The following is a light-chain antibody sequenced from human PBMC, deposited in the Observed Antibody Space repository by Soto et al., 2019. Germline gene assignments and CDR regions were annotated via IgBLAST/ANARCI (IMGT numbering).Light chain of an antibody. V-gene: IGKV1-5*03. CDR3: QHYISYPWT. CDR2: KAS. J-gene: IGKJ1*01. Sequence: DIQMTQSPSTMSASVGDRVTITCRASQNIDSWLAWYQQKPGKAPKFLMYKASNLESGVPSRFSGSGSETEFTLTISSLQPDDVATYYCQHYISYPWTFGQGTKVEFK. CDR1: QNIDSW.